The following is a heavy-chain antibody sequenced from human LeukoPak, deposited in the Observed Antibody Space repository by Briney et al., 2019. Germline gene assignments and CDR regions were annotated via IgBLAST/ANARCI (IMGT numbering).Heavy chain of an antibody. V-gene: IGHV1-69*13. CDR3: AILSSGWYGLFGY. CDR2: IIPIFGTA. J-gene: IGHJ4*02. Sequence: SVKVSCKASGGTFSSYAISWVRQAPGQGLEWMGGIIPIFGTANYAQKSQGRVTITADGSTSTAYMELSSLRSEDTAVYYCAILSSGWYGLFGYWGQGTLVTVSS. CDR1: GGTFSSYA. D-gene: IGHD6-19*01.